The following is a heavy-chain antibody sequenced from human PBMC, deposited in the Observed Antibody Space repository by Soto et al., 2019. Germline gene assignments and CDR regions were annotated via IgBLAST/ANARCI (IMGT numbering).Heavy chain of an antibody. CDR2: ISGRATNI. J-gene: IGHJ4*02. Sequence: QVQLVESGGGLVKPGGSLRLSCAASGFTFSDYYMSWIRQAPGKGLAWVSYISGRATNIKYADSVKGRFTISRDNAKNSLYLPMHSLRVEDTAVYYCVRASGDGYNDYEFWGQGTLVSVSS. CDR1: GFTFSDYY. V-gene: IGHV3-11*01. D-gene: IGHD4-17*01. CDR3: VRASGDGYNDYEF.